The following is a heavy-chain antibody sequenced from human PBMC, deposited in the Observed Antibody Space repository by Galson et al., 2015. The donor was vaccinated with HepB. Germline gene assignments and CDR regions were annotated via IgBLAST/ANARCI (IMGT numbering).Heavy chain of an antibody. CDR2: ISGYNGDT. CDR1: GCTFTSYG. V-gene: IGHV1-18*04. Sequence: SVKVSCKASGCTFTSYGVNWVRQARGQGLEWMGWISGYNGDTSYAQKLQGRITMTTETSTNTAYLDLRSLTSDDTAVYYCARDGVGGDYWGQGTLVTVSS. J-gene: IGHJ4*02. CDR3: ARDGVGGDY. D-gene: IGHD3-16*01.